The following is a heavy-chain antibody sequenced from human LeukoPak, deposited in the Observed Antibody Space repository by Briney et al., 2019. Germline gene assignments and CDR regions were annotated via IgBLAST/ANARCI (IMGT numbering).Heavy chain of an antibody. Sequence: SETLSLTCTVSGGSISSYYWSWIRQPPGKGLEWIGYIYYSGSTNYNPSLKSRVTISVDTSKNQFSLKLSSVTAADTAAYYCARGGYCSSTSRSPFDYWGQGTLVTVSS. CDR2: IYYSGST. J-gene: IGHJ4*02. CDR1: GGSISSYY. D-gene: IGHD2-2*01. CDR3: ARGGYCSSTSRSPFDY. V-gene: IGHV4-59*01.